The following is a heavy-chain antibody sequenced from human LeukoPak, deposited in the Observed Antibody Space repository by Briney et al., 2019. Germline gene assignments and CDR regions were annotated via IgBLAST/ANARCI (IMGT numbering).Heavy chain of an antibody. CDR1: GGSMSSYY. D-gene: IGHD6-19*01. J-gene: IGHJ4*02. Sequence: PSETLSLTCTVSGGSMSSYYWSWIRQPAGKGLEWIGRIYPSGTTNYNPSLKSRVTMSVDTSKNQFSLKLSSVTAADTAVYYCARSWAVAGYVDYWGQGTLVTVSS. CDR3: ARSWAVAGYVDY. V-gene: IGHV4-4*07. CDR2: IYPSGTT.